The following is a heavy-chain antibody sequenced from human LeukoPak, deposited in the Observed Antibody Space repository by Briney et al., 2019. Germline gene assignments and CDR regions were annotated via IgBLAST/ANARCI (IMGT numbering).Heavy chain of an antibody. CDR1: GFTFSNYG. D-gene: IGHD2-21*02. J-gene: IGHJ4*02. CDR3: ARVRGTALVNMYFDY. V-gene: IGHV3-30*03. Sequence: PGGSLRLSCAASGFTFSNYGMHWVRQAPGKGLEWVAVISYDGSNKYYADSVKGRFTISRDNAKNSLYLQMNSLRDEDTAVYYCARVRGTALVNMYFDYWSQGTLVTVSS. CDR2: ISYDGSNK.